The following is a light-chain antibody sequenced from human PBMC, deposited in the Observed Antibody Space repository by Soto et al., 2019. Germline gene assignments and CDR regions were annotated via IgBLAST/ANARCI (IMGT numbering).Light chain of an antibody. CDR1: QSVSNN. CDR2: GAS. Sequence: EIVMTQSPATLSVSPGERVTLSCRASQSVSNNLAWYQQKPGQAPRLLISGASTRATGIPARFSGSGSGMEFALTISSLQSEDFAVYYCQHFTNWPPTFGQGTKLEIK. V-gene: IGKV3-15*01. CDR3: QHFTNWPPT. J-gene: IGKJ2*01.